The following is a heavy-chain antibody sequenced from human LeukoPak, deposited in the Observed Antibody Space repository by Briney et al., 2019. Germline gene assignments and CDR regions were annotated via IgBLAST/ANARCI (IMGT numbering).Heavy chain of an antibody. Sequence: ASVKVSCKASGYTFTSYYMHWVRQAPGQGLEWMGIINPSGGSTSYAQKFQGRVTMTRDTSTSTVYMELSSLRSEDTAVYCCARTPIYCTNGVCYSYYYYGMDVWGQGTTVTVSS. J-gene: IGHJ6*02. CDR3: ARTPIYCTNGVCYSYYYYGMDV. D-gene: IGHD2-8*01. CDR1: GYTFTSYY. V-gene: IGHV1-46*01. CDR2: INPSGGST.